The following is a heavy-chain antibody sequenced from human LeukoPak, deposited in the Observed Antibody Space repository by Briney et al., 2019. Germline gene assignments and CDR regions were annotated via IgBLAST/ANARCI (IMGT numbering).Heavy chain of an antibody. CDR1: GFTFSSYA. Sequence: GGSLRLSCAASGFTFSSYAMHWVRQAPGKGLEWVAVISYDGSNKYYADSVKGRFTISRDNSKNMLYLQMNSLRAEDTAVYYCARDDPPVLRFLEWLSPSGFDYWGQGTLVTVSS. J-gene: IGHJ4*02. V-gene: IGHV3-30-3*01. CDR3: ARDDPPVLRFLEWLSPSGFDY. CDR2: ISYDGSNK. D-gene: IGHD3-3*01.